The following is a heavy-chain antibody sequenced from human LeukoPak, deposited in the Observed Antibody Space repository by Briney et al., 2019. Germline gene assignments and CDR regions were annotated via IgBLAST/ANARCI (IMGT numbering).Heavy chain of an antibody. V-gene: IGHV4-34*01. Sequence: SETLSLTRAVYGGSFSGYYWSWIRQPPGKGLEWIGEINHSGSTNYNPSLKRRVTISVDTSKNQFSLKLSSVTAADTAVYYCARDGSTSRGAFDIWGQGTMVTVSS. CDR3: ARDGSTSRGAFDI. CDR2: INHSGST. CDR1: GGSFSGYY. D-gene: IGHD2-2*01. J-gene: IGHJ3*02.